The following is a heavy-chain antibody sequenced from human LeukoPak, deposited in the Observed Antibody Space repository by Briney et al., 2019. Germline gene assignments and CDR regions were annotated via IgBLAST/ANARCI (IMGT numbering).Heavy chain of an antibody. Sequence: PGGSLRLSCAASGFTFDDYAMHWVRQAPGKGLEWVSGISWNSGSIGYADSVKGRFTISRDNAKNSLYLQMNSLRAEDTALYYCAKDIDILTGPFDYWGQGTLVTVSS. J-gene: IGHJ4*02. CDR1: GFTFDDYA. CDR3: AKDIDILTGPFDY. CDR2: ISWNSGSI. D-gene: IGHD3-9*01. V-gene: IGHV3-9*01.